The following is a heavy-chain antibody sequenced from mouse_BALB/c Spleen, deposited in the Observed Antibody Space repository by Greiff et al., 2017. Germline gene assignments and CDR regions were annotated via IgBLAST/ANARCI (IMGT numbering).Heavy chain of an antibody. J-gene: IGHJ2*01. Sequence: EVKLEESGPGLVKPSQSLSLTCSVTGYSITSGYYWSWIRQFPGNKLEWMGYISYDGSNNYNPSLKNRISITRDTSKNQFFLKLNSVTTEDTATYYCARDYYGSSLDYWGQGTTLTVSS. CDR2: ISYDGSN. D-gene: IGHD1-1*01. V-gene: IGHV3-6*02. CDR3: ARDYYGSSLDY. CDR1: GYSITSGYY.